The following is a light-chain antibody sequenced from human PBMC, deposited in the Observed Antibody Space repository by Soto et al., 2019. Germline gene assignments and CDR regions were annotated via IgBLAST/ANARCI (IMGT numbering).Light chain of an antibody. CDR3: QQYGSSPTT. J-gene: IGKJ1*01. Sequence: EIVLRQSPGTLSLSPGERATLSCRARQSVSGVYVSVYRQKPGQAPRLLIYGASSRATDIPGKFSGSGSGTDFTLTISGLEPEDFAVYYCQQYGSSPTTFGQGTKVDI. CDR2: GAS. V-gene: IGKV3-20*01. CDR1: QSVSGVY.